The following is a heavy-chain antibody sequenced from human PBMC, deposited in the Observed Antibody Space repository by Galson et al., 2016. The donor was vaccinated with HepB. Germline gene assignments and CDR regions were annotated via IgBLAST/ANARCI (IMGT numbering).Heavy chain of an antibody. CDR2: INTNTGNP. Sequence: SCKASGYTFSSYSMNWVRQAPGQGLEWMGWINTNTGNPAYAQDFTGRFVLSLDTSVSTAYLQISGLKAEDTAVYYCARWGYSLFDYWGRGSLVTVSS. CDR3: ARWGYSLFDY. D-gene: IGHD5-18*01. CDR1: GYTFSSYS. V-gene: IGHV7-4-1*02. J-gene: IGHJ4*02.